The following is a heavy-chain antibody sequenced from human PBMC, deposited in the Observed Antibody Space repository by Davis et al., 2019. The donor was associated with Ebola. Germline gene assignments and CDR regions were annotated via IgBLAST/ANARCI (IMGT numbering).Heavy chain of an antibody. J-gene: IGHJ4*02. CDR2: IYYSGST. D-gene: IGHD2-15*01. V-gene: IGHV4-30-4*01. CDR1: GGSISSSNW. CDR3: AGNGGSCYSCFDY. Sequence: SETLSLTCAVSGGSISSSNWWRWIRQPPGKGLEWIGYIYYSGSTYYNPSLKSRVTISVDTSKNQFSLKLSSVTAADTAVYYCAGNGGSCYSCFDYWGQGTLVTVSS.